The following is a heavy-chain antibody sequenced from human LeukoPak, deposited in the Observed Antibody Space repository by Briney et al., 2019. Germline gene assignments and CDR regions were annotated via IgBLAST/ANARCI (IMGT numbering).Heavy chain of an antibody. CDR2: ISYDGSNK. Sequence: PGSSLRLSCAASGVTFSSYAMNLGRPAPGEGLELVAVISYDGSNKYYADSVKGRFTISRDNSKNTLYLQMNSLRAEDTAVYYCARDRGDGYNFSGIDYWGQGTLVTVSS. D-gene: IGHD5-24*01. J-gene: IGHJ4*02. V-gene: IGHV3-30-3*01. CDR3: ARDRGDGYNFSGIDY. CDR1: GVTFSSYA.